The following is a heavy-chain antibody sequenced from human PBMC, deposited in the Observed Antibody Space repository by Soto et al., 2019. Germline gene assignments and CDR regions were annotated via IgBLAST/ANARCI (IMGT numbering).Heavy chain of an antibody. CDR3: ARVPDY. J-gene: IGHJ4*02. CDR2: VYHSGTT. V-gene: IGHV4-59*12. D-gene: IGHD2-2*01. CDR1: GGSISTYY. Sequence: PSETLSLTCTVSGGSISTYYWTWIRQSPGKGPEWIGYVYHSGTTNYNPSLESRVTISIDRSKNQFSLKLSSVTAADTAVYYCARVPDYWGQGILVTVS.